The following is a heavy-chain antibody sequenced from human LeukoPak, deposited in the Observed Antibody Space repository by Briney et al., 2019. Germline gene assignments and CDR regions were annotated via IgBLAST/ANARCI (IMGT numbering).Heavy chain of an antibody. CDR2: ISSSSSYI. CDR3: ARVGYYDFCSGYLWFDP. CDR1: GFTFSSYS. J-gene: IGHJ5*02. Sequence: GGSLRLSCAASGFTFSSYSMNWVRQAPGKGLEWVSSISSSSSYIYYADSVKGRFTISRDNAKNSLYLQMNSLRAEDTAVYYCARVGYYDFCSGYLWFDPWGQGTLVTVSS. V-gene: IGHV3-21*01. D-gene: IGHD3-3*01.